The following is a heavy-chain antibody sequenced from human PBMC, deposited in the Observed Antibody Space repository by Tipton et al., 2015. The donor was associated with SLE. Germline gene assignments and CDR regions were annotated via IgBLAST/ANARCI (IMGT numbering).Heavy chain of an antibody. V-gene: IGHV4-61*09. CDR1: GGSISSGIYH. CDR2: INPSGSN. D-gene: IGHD1-14*01. CDR3: ARAIRTADSNYIDN. J-gene: IGHJ4*02. Sequence: TLSLTCTVSGGSISSGIYHWTWIRQPAGKGLEWIGHINPSGSNNYNPSLRSRVAMSVDTSKNHFSLRLSSVTAADTAVYYCARAIRTADSNYIDNWGPGTLVTVSS.